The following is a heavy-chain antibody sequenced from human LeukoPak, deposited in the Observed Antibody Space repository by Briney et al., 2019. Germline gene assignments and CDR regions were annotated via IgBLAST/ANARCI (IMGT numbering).Heavy chain of an antibody. CDR1: GDSFIGYF. V-gene: IGHV4-34*01. D-gene: IGHD3-22*01. J-gene: IGHJ4*02. Sequence: AETLSLTCAASGDSFIGYFWTWIRQAPGKGLECIGDINHSGRTNYNPSLQRRVSISVDTSKNQFSLNVTSVTGADTAVYYCARTSGFFDSSGFYQQNPYYFQYWGQGVLVTVSS. CDR3: ARTSGFFDSSGFYQQNPYYFQY. CDR2: INHSGRT.